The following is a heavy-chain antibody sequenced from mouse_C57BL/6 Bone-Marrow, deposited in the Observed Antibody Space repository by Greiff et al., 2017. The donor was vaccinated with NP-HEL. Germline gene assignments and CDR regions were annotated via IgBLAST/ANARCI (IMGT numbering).Heavy chain of an antibody. J-gene: IGHJ3*01. Sequence: QVQLQQPGAELVKPGASVKVSCKASGYTFTSYWMHWVKQRPGQGLEWIGRFHPSDSDTNYNQKFKGKATLTVDKSSSTAYMQLSSLTSEDSAVYYCAIGGWLHGGFAYWGQGTLVTVSA. CDR3: AIGGWLHGGFAY. D-gene: IGHD2-3*01. CDR1: GYTFTSYW. CDR2: FHPSDSDT. V-gene: IGHV1-74*01.